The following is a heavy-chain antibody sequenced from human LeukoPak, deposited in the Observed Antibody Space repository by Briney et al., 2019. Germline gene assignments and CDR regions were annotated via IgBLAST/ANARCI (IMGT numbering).Heavy chain of an antibody. D-gene: IGHD3-16*01. CDR3: ARGLSNSRRTLLGLDY. V-gene: IGHV4-34*01. CDR1: GGSFSGFY. J-gene: IGHJ4*02. CDR2: INHSGST. Sequence: SETLSLTCAVYGGSFSGFYWSWIRQPPGKGLEWIGEINHSGSTNYNPSLKSRVTISVDTSKNQFSLKLSSVTAADTAVYYCARGLSNSRRTLLGLDYWGQGTLVTVSS.